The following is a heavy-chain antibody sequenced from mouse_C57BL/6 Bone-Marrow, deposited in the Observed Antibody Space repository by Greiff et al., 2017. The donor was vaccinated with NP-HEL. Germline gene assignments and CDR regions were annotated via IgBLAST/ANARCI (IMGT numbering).Heavy chain of an antibody. J-gene: IGHJ2*01. CDR3: ARLSWDLYYFDY. V-gene: IGHV2-2*01. Sequence: VQLKESGPGLVQPSQSLSITCTVSGFSLTSYGVHWVRQSPGKGLEWLGVIWSGGSTDYNAAFISRLSISKDNSKSQVFFKMNSLQADDTAIYYCARLSWDLYYFDYWGQGTTLTVSS. D-gene: IGHD4-1*01. CDR1: GFSLTSYG. CDR2: IWSGGST.